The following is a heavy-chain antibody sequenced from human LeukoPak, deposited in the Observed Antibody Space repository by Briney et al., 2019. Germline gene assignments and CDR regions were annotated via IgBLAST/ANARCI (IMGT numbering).Heavy chain of an antibody. V-gene: IGHV3-7*01. CDR1: GFTFSKAW. CDR3: ARDETYGYESNGYLDF. J-gene: IGHJ4*02. CDR2: ISHDGSET. Sequence: PGGSLRLSCAASGFTFSKAWMSWVRQAPGKGLEWVANISHDGSETYYVDSLRGRFTISRDNAKNLVYLQMSSLRAEDTAIYYCARDETYGYESNGYLDFWGQGTVVTVSS. D-gene: IGHD3-22*01.